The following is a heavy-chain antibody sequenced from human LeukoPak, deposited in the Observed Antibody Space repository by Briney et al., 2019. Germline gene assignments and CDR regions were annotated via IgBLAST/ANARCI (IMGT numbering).Heavy chain of an antibody. J-gene: IGHJ3*01. CDR3: ARDLGYSSGRGV. D-gene: IGHD6-19*01. Sequence: SETLSLTCAVYGGSFSGYYWSWIRQPPGKGLEWIGEINHSGSTNYNPSLKSRVTISVDTSKNQFSLKLSSVTAADTAVYYCARDLGYSSGRGVWGQGTMVTVSS. CDR1: GGSFSGYY. CDR2: INHSGST. V-gene: IGHV4-34*01.